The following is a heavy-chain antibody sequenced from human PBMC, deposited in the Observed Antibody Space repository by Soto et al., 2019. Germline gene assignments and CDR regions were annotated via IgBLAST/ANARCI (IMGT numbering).Heavy chain of an antibody. J-gene: IGHJ4*02. D-gene: IGHD6-19*01. Sequence: PSETLSLTCSVSGGSISGSYWSCIRQSPWKGLEWLGYVYYTGSTNYIPSLRSRVSISVDTSKNEFSLRLSSVTAADTAVYFCARSVAVPGAHIDYWGQGTQVTVSS. CDR3: ARSVAVPGAHIDY. CDR2: VYYTGST. V-gene: IGHV4-59*01. CDR1: GGSISGSY.